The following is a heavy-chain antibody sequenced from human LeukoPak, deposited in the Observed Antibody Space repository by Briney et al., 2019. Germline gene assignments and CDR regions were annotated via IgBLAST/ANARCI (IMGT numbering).Heavy chain of an antibody. CDR2: ISYDGSNK. CDR1: GFTFSSYA. D-gene: IGHD2-2*01. CDR3: ARDWEDIVVVPAATGNNWFDP. Sequence: PGRSLRLSCAASGFTFSSYAMHWVRQAPGKGLEWVAVISYDGSNKYYADSVKGRFTISRDNSKNTPYLQMNSLRAEDTAVYYCARDWEDIVVVPAATGNNWFDPWGQGTLVTVSS. J-gene: IGHJ5*02. V-gene: IGHV3-30*04.